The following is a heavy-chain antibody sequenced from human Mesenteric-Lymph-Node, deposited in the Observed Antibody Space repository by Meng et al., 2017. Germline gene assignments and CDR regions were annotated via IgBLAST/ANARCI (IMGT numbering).Heavy chain of an antibody. V-gene: IGHV4-39*07. Sequence: QPQLQESGPGLWKPSEALSLTCSVSGGSISTSGYYWGWIRQPPGKGLEWIGSIGHSGSTNYNPSLKSRVTISVDTSKNQFSLKLSSVTAADTAVYYCARVAAAGNEWFDPWGQGTLVTVSS. CDR1: GGSISTSGYY. CDR3: ARVAAAGNEWFDP. J-gene: IGHJ5*02. D-gene: IGHD6-13*01. CDR2: IGHSGST.